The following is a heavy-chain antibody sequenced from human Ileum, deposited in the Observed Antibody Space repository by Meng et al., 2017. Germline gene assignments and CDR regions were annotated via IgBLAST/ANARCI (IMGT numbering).Heavy chain of an antibody. CDR3: ASGHLDY. CDR1: GFSVSRTF. Sequence: LAETGGGLIQPGASRRLTCAASGFSVSRTFMAWVRQAPGKGLEWVSIIHSGGNTYYADSVKGRFTISRDNSKNTVYLQMNSLRAEDTAIYYCASGHLDYWGQGTLVTVSS. CDR2: IHSGGNT. J-gene: IGHJ4*02. V-gene: IGHV3-53*02.